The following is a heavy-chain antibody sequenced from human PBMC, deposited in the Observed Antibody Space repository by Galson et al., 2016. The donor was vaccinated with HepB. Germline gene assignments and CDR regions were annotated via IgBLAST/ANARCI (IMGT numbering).Heavy chain of an antibody. V-gene: IGHV2-5*02. CDR2: IYWDDDK. D-gene: IGHD6-13*01. J-gene: IGHJ4*02. Sequence: ALVKPTQTLTLTCTFSGFSLSTSGVGVGWIRQPPGKALEWLALIYWDDDKRYSPSLKGRLTITKDTSKNQVVLTMTNMDPVDTATYYCAHGQYGYSSSWYFSRNPPVYFDYWGQGTLVTVSS. CDR1: GFSLSTSGVG. CDR3: AHGQYGYSSSWYFSRNPPVYFDY.